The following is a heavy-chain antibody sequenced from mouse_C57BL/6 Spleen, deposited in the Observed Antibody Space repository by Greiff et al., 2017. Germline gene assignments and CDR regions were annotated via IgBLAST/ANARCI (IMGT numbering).Heavy chain of an antibody. J-gene: IGHJ2*01. CDR3: ATYYSNSMYYFDY. Sequence: QVQLQQPGAELVMPGASVKLSCKASGYTFTSYWMHWVKQRPGQGLEWIGEIDPSDSYTNYNQKFKGKSTLTVDKSSSTAYMQLSSLTSEDSAVYDCATYYSNSMYYFDYWGQGTTLTVSS. V-gene: IGHV1-69*01. CDR1: GYTFTSYW. D-gene: IGHD2-5*01. CDR2: IDPSDSYT.